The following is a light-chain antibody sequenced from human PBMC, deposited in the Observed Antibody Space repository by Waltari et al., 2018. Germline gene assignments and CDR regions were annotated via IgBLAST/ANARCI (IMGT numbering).Light chain of an antibody. CDR1: SSDVGGYNY. J-gene: IGLJ3*02. Sequence: QSALTQPASVSGSPGQSIPIPCTGTSSDVGGYNYVSWYQHHPGKAPKLMIYEVSNRPSGVSNRFSGSKSGNTASLTISGLQAEDEAHYYCSSYTSSISWVFGGGTKLTVL. CDR2: EVS. CDR3: SSYTSSISWV. V-gene: IGLV2-14*01.